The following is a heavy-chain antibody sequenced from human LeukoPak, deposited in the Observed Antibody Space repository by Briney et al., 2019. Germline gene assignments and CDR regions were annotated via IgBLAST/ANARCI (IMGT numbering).Heavy chain of an antibody. J-gene: IGHJ4*02. Sequence: GGSLRLSCAASRFTFSSYGMHWVRQAPGKGLEWVAVISYDGSIKYYADSVKGRFTISRDNSKNTLYLQMNSLRTGDTAVYYCAKDPFDYSNYPHTAGFDYWGQGTLVTVSS. CDR3: AKDPFDYSNYPHTAGFDY. CDR2: ISYDGSIK. D-gene: IGHD4-11*01. V-gene: IGHV3-30*18. CDR1: RFTFSSYG.